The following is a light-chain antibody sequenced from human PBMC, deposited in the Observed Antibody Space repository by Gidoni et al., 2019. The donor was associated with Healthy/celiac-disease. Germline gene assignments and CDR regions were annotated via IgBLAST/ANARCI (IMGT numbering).Light chain of an antibody. CDR1: QSVSSSY. CDR3: QQYGSSPRT. CDR2: GAS. V-gene: IGKV3-20*01. J-gene: IGKJ1*01. Sequence: EIVLTQSPGTLSLSPGERATLSCRASQSVSSSYLAWYQQKPGTAPRLLIYGASSRATCIPDRFSGSGSWTDFTLTIIRLEPEDFAGYYCQQYGSSPRTFGQGTKVEIK.